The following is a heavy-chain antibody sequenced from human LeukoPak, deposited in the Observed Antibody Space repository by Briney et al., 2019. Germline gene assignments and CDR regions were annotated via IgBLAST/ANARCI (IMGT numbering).Heavy chain of an antibody. D-gene: IGHD3-22*01. CDR3: ARRYYYDSSGYTTDAFDI. Sequence: GASVKVSCKASGYTFTSYGISWVRQATGQGLERMGWISAYNGNTNYAQKLQGRVTMTTDTSTSTAYMELRSLRSDDTAVYYCARRYYYDSSGYTTDAFDIWGQGTMVTVSS. J-gene: IGHJ3*02. CDR2: ISAYNGNT. V-gene: IGHV1-18*01. CDR1: GYTFTSYG.